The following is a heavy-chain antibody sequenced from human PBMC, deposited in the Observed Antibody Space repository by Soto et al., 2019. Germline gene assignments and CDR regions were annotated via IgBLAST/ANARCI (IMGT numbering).Heavy chain of an antibody. Sequence: GGSLRLSCAASGFTFSNFAMHWVRQAPGKGLEWVAVISYDGSNKYYADSVKGRFTISRDNSKNTLYLQMNSLRAEDTAVYYCARDSYAYCGGDCYVDFWGQGTLVTVSS. J-gene: IGHJ4*02. V-gene: IGHV3-30-3*01. CDR1: GFTFSNFA. CDR3: ARDSYAYCGGDCYVDF. D-gene: IGHD2-21*02. CDR2: ISYDGSNK.